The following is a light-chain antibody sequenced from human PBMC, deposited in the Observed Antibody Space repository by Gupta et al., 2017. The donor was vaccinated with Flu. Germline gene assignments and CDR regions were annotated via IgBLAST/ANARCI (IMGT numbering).Light chain of an antibody. CDR3: QQRRT. CDR2: GAS. Sequence: EIVLTQSPGTLSLSPGERATLSCRASQSVSSSYLAWYQQKPGQAPRLLIYGASSRATGIPDRFSGIGSGTDFTLTISRLEPEDFAVYYCQQRRTFGQGTKVEIK. CDR1: QSVSSSY. J-gene: IGKJ1*01. V-gene: IGKV3-20*01.